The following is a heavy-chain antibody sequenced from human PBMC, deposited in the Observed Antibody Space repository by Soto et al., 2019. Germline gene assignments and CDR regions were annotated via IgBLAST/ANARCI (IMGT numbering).Heavy chain of an antibody. CDR1: GFTVSNNY. CDR3: ATYSSLDY. CDR2: IYSGGST. V-gene: IGHV3-53*01. J-gene: IGHJ4*02. Sequence: GGSLRLSCAASGFTVSNNYMSWVRQALGKGLEWVSLIYSGGSTYYADSVKGRFTISRDNSKNTLYLQMNSLRAEDTAVYYCATYSSLDYWGQGTLVTVSS. D-gene: IGHD6-13*01.